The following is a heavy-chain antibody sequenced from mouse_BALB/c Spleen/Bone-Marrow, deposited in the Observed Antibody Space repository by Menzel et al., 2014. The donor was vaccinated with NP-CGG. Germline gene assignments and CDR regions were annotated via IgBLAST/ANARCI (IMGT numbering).Heavy chain of an antibody. Sequence: VKLVESGAELVRPGSSVKISCKASGYAFSGYWMNWVKQRPGQGLEWIGQIYPGDGDTDYNGKFKGKATLTADKSSSPAYMQLSSLTSEDSAVYFCARGEISVDYWGQGTTLTVSS. CDR1: GYAFSGYW. V-gene: IGHV1-80*01. CDR3: ARGEISVDY. J-gene: IGHJ2*01. CDR2: IYPGDGDT.